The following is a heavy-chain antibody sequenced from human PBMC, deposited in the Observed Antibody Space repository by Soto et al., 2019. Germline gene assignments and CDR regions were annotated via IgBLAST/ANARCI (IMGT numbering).Heavy chain of an antibody. CDR3: ARDTSAVVACDI. CDR1: GFTFSSYS. CDR2: ISSSSSYI. J-gene: IGHJ3*02. Sequence: EVQLVESGGGLVKPGGSLRLSCAASGFTFSSYSMNWVRQAPGKGLEWVSSISSSSSYIYYADSVKGRFTISRDNAKNSLYLQMNSLTAEDTAVHYCARDTSAVVACDIWGQGSMVTVSS. V-gene: IGHV3-21*01. D-gene: IGHD2-15*01.